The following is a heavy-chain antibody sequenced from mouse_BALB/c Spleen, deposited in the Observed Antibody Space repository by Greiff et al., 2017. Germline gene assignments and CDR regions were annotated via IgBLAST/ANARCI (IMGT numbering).Heavy chain of an antibody. Sequence: VKLMESGPGLVAPSQSLSITCTVSGFSLTSYGVSWVRQPPGKGLEWLGVIWGDGSTNYHSALISRLSISRDNSKSQVFLKLNSLQTDDTATYYCAKDYGSSYCKAWDNWGQGTSVTVSS. D-gene: IGHD1-1*01. V-gene: IGHV2-3*01. J-gene: IGHJ4*01. CDR1: GFSLTSYG. CDR2: IWGDGST. CDR3: AKDYGSSYCKAWDN.